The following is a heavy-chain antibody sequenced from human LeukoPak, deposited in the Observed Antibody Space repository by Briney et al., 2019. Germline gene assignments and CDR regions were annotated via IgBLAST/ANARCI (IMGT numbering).Heavy chain of an antibody. CDR3: VRVYVSGGYSYFDY. CDR2: INPNSGDT. D-gene: IGHD1-26*01. V-gene: IGHV1-18*04. Sequence: ASVKVSCKAPGYTFTNYGITWVRQAPGQGLEWMGWINPNSGDTNYAQNFQGRVTMTTDASTTTAYMELRSLGSDDTAVYYCVRVYVSGGYSYFDYWGQGTLVTVSS. CDR1: GYTFTNYG. J-gene: IGHJ4*02.